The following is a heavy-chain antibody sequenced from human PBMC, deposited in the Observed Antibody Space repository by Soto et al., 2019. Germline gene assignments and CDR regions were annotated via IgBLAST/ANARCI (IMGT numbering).Heavy chain of an antibody. CDR2: IVPIVDTS. CDR1: GGTFSSYA. D-gene: IGHD5-12*01. V-gene: IGHV1-69*12. Sequence: QVQLVQSGAEVRQPASSVKVSCKTSGGTFSSYAISWVRQAPGQGLEWMGGIVPIVDTSTYAQNFQGRVRITADESTSTVYMELSSLRSDETAVYHCVRVVAIPGYPDNWGQGTLATVSS. CDR3: VRVVAIPGYPDN. J-gene: IGHJ4*02.